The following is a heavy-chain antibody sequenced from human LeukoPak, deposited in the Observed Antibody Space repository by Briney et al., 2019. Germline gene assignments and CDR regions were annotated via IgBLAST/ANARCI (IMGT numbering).Heavy chain of an antibody. J-gene: IGHJ6*03. CDR2: IYYIGST. D-gene: IGHD3-3*01. CDR3: ARGRYDFWSGYYLQDYHYYYMDV. CDR1: GGPLSSYY. Sequence: SETLSLTCTVSGGPLSSYYWSWIRQPPGKGLEWVGDIYYIGSTNYNPSLKSGVTISVDTSNNQFSLKLSSVTAADTDVYDCARGRYDFWSGYYLQDYHYYYMDVWGKGTTVTVSS. V-gene: IGHV4-59*01.